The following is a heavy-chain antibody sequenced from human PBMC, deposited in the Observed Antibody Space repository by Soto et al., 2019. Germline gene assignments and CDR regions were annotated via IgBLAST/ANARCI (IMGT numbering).Heavy chain of an antibody. D-gene: IGHD1-20*01. V-gene: IGHV5-51*03. CDR2: IYPGDSDT. CDR1: GYSFTSYW. Sequence: EVQLVQSGAEVKKPGESLKISCKGSGYSFTSYWIGWVRQMPGKGLEWMGIIYPGDSDTRYSPSFQGQVTISADKSISTAYLQWSSLKASDTAMYYCASCGSYNWRNNDAFDIWGQGTMVTVSS. J-gene: IGHJ3*02. CDR3: ASCGSYNWRNNDAFDI.